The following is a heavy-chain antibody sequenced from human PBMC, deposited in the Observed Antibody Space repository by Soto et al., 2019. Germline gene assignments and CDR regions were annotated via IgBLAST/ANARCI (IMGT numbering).Heavy chain of an antibody. D-gene: IGHD5-18*01. CDR2: INAGNGNT. J-gene: IGHJ3*02. Sequence: QVQLVQSGAEVKKPGASVKVSCKASGYTFTSYAMHWVRQAPGQRLEWMGWINAGNGNTKYSQKFQGRVTITRDTSASTAYMELSSLRSEDTAVYYCARPEMATAYAAFDIWGQGTMVTVSS. CDR1: GYTFTSYA. CDR3: ARPEMATAYAAFDI. V-gene: IGHV1-3*01.